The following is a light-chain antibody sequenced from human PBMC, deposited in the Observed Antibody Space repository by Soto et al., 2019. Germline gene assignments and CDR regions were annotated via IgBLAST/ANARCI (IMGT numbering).Light chain of an antibody. CDR1: QSVSSSY. V-gene: IGKV3-20*01. CDR2: GAS. Sequence: EIVLTQSPGTLSLSPGERATLSCRASQSVSSSYLAWYQQKPGQAPRLLIYGASSRATGIPDRFSGSGSGTDFTLTISRLESEDFAVYYCQQYSSSPWTFGQGTKV. J-gene: IGKJ1*01. CDR3: QQYSSSPWT.